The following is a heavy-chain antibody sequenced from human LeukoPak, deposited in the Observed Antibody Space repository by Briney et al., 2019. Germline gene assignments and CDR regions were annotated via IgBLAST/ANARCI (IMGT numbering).Heavy chain of an antibody. CDR1: GGSISSGDKY. J-gene: IGHJ4*02. D-gene: IGHD2-21*02. CDR2: IYYSGST. CDR3: ARVTRWAGLDF. Sequence: SSETLSLTCNVSGGSISSGDKYWSWIRQPPGKGLEWIGYIYYSGSTNYNPSLKSRLTISVDTSENQFSLHLTSVTAADTAVYFCARVTRWAGLDFWGQGTLVTVSS. V-gene: IGHV4-30-4*01.